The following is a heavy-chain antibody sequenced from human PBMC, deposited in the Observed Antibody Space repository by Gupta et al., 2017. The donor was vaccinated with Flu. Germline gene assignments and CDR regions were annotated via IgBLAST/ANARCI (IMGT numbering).Heavy chain of an antibody. CDR3: XRGRKGIAEAGVYWYFDR. D-gene: IGHD6-19*01. CDR1: SFSGYC. V-gene: IGHV4-34*01. J-gene: IGHJ2*01. Sequence: SFSGYCWTWIGEPPGKGLGWVGEIKHTGSVYYNPSLESRGTIAVDTSKKQFSLKLSSVTAXDXDVDDCXRGRKGIAEAGVYWYFDRGGSGTMVTGSS. CDR2: IKHTGSV.